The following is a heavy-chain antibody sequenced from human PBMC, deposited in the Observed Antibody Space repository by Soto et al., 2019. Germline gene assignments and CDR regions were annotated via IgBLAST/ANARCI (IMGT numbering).Heavy chain of an antibody. Sequence: GGSLRLSCAASGFTFSSYGMHWVRQAPGKGLEWVAVIWYDGSNKYYADSVKGRFTISRDNSKNTLYLQMNSLRAEDTAVYYCARPPHDFWSGYSPYYYGMDVWGQGTTVTVSS. J-gene: IGHJ6*02. D-gene: IGHD3-3*01. CDR3: ARPPHDFWSGYSPYYYGMDV. V-gene: IGHV3-33*01. CDR1: GFTFSSYG. CDR2: IWYDGSNK.